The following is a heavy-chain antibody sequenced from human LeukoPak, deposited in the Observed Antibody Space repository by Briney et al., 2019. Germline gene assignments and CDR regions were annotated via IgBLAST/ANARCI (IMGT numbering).Heavy chain of an antibody. CDR3: ARMSREWPSFDY. V-gene: IGHV4-34*01. D-gene: IGHD3-3*01. CDR2: INHSGST. J-gene: IGHJ4*02. CDR1: GGSFGGYY. Sequence: MTSETLSLTCAVYGGSFGGYYWSWIRQPPGKGLEWIGEINHSGSTNYNPSLKSRVTISVDTSKNQFSLKLSSVTAADTAVYYCARMSREWPSFDYWGQGTLVTVSS.